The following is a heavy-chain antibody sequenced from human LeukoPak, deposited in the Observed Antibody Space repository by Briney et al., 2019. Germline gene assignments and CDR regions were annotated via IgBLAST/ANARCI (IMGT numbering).Heavy chain of an antibody. CDR3: AKDRYDSSGYADY. CDR2: ISYDGSNK. V-gene: IGHV3-30*18. CDR1: GLTFSSYG. Sequence: PGWPLRLSCAASGLTFSSYGMHWVRQAPGKGLEWVAVISYDGSNKYYADSVKGRFTISRDNSKNTLYLQMNSLRAEDTAVYYCAKDRYDSSGYADYWGQGALVTVSS. D-gene: IGHD3-22*01. J-gene: IGHJ4*02.